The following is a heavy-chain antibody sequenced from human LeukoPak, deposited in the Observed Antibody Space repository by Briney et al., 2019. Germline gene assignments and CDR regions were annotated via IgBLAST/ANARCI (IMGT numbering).Heavy chain of an antibody. CDR1: RFTFSNYY. CDR2: IKQDGSEK. Sequence: GGSLRLSCAAPRFTFSNYYMAWVRQAPGKGLEWVANIKQDGSEKYYGGSVKGRFTISRDNAKNSLYLQLNSLRVEDTAVYFCAGGYGFLIESWGQGTLVTVSS. J-gene: IGHJ4*02. V-gene: IGHV3-7*04. CDR3: AGGYGFLIES. D-gene: IGHD3-3*01.